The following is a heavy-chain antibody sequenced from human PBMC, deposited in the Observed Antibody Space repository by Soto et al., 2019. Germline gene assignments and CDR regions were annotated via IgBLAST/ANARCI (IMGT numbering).Heavy chain of an antibody. Sequence: GASVKVSCKSSGNSFVTYAIHWVRQAPGQRPQWMGWINVGSGNTKYAQDFQGRVTFTRDTAATTTFMELSSLRSEDAAVYYCARVPPWGDSGSFYIQHYDSWGQGTLVTVSS. CDR2: INVGSGNT. D-gene: IGHD3-10*01. V-gene: IGHV1-3*01. J-gene: IGHJ4*02. CDR1: GNSFVTYA. CDR3: ARVPPWGDSGSFYIQHYDS.